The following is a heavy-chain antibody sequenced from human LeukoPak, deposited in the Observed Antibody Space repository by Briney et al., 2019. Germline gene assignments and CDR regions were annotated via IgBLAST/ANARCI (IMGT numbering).Heavy chain of an antibody. CDR2: IYTIGST. J-gene: IGHJ5*02. V-gene: IGHV4-4*07. D-gene: IGHD3-22*01. CDR3: ARENSSGYYSRWFDP. CDR1: GGSISSYY. Sequence: SETLSLTCTVSGGSISSYYWSWIRQPAGKGLEWIGRIYTIGSTNYNPSLKSRVTMSVDTSKNQFSLKLSSVTAADTAVYYCARENSSGYYSRWFDPWGQGTLVTVSS.